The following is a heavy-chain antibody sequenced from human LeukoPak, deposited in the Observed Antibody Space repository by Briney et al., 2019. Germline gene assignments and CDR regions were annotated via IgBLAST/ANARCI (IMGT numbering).Heavy chain of an antibody. CDR2: FDPEDGET. CDR3: ATPPLGGEIFFDY. D-gene: IGHD3-3*02. CDR1: GYTLTELS. Sequence: ASVKVSCKVSGYTLTELSMHWVRQAPGKGLEWMGGFDPEDGETIYSQKFQGRVTMTEDTSTDTAYMELSSLRSEDTAVYYCATPPLGGEIFFDYWGQGTLVTVSS. J-gene: IGHJ4*02. V-gene: IGHV1-24*01.